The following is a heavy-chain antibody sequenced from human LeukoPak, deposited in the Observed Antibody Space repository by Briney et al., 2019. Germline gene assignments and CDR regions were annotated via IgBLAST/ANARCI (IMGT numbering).Heavy chain of an antibody. CDR3: ATSNDAKIAPFDH. J-gene: IGHJ4*02. V-gene: IGHV4-4*09. CDR2: INTKGET. D-gene: IGHD2-21*01. Sequence: SETLSLTCTVSGVSMSTYQWSWVRQSPEKGLEWIGCINTKGETSYNPSLKSRVTTSVDTSKSQFSLRLTSVTAADTAVYYCATSNDAKIAPFDHWGQGAPVTVSS. CDR1: GVSMSTYQ.